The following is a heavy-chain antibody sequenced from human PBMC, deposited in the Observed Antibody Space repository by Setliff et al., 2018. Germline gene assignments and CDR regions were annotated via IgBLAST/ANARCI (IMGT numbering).Heavy chain of an antibody. CDR1: GFTFSNHW. D-gene: IGHD2-15*01. Sequence: GGSLRLSCAASGFTFSNHWMHWVRQTPGKGLVWVSRISADGIATIYADSVKGRFTISKDNAKNTLFLQMNSLRAEDTALYYCARDPGGSRNVVDYWGQGTLITVSS. V-gene: IGHV3-74*01. CDR2: ISADGIAT. CDR3: ARDPGGSRNVVDY. J-gene: IGHJ4*02.